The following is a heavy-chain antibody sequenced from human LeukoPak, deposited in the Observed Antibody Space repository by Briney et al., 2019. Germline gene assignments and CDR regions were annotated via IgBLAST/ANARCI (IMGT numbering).Heavy chain of an antibody. V-gene: IGHV3-66*01. Sequence: ETLSLTCTVSGGSIRGYYWSWVRQAPGKGLEWVSVIYSGGSTYYADSVKGRFTISRDNSKNTLYLQMNSLRAEDTAVYYCAGGALHCSSTSCHGSGDAFDIWGQGTMVTVSS. J-gene: IGHJ3*02. CDR1: GGSIRGYY. D-gene: IGHD2-2*01. CDR3: AGGALHCSSTSCHGSGDAFDI. CDR2: IYSGGST.